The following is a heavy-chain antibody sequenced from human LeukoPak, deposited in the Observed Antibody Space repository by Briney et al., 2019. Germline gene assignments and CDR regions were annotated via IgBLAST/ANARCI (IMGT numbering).Heavy chain of an antibody. J-gene: IGHJ5*02. D-gene: IGHD3-16*02. V-gene: IGHV4-39*01. CDR1: GGSMSSSSYY. CDR3: ARHGRSSYTWFDP. Sequence: SETLSLTCTVSGGSMSSSSYYWGWIRQPPGKGLKWIGTIYYSGTTYYNPSLKSRVTISVDTPKNQFSLNLSSVTAADTAVYYCARHGRSSYTWFDPWGQGALVTVSS. CDR2: IYYSGTT.